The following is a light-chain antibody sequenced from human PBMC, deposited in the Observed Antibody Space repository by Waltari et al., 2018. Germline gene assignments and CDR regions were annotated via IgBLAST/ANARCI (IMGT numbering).Light chain of an antibody. CDR2: GKN. V-gene: IGLV3-19*01. CDR1: SLRSYY. J-gene: IGLJ2*01. CDR3: NSRDSSGNYVI. Sequence: SSELTQDPAVSVALGQVVRITCQGDSLRSYYASWYQQKPGQAPILVIYGKNKRHSGIPDRFSGSRSGNTASLFVTGAQAEDEAEYYCNSRDSSGNYVIFGGGTKLTVL.